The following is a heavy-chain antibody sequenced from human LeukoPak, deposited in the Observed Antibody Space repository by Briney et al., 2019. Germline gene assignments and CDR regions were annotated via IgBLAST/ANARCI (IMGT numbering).Heavy chain of an antibody. CDR2: INHSGST. J-gene: IGHJ4*02. Sequence: SETLSLTCAVYGGSFSGYYWSWIRQPPGKGLEWIGEINHSGSTNYNPSLKSRVTISVDTSKNQFSLKLSSVTAADTAVYYCARAYNSSSCSVFDYWGQGTLVTVSS. CDR1: GGSFSGYY. D-gene: IGHD6-13*01. V-gene: IGHV4-34*01. CDR3: ARAYNSSSCSVFDY.